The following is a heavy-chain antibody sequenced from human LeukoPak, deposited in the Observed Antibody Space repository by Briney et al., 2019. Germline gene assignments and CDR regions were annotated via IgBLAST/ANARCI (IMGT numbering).Heavy chain of an antibody. V-gene: IGHV4-34*01. CDR3: ARGRTVFDP. Sequence: SETLSLTCAVYGGPFSGNYWSWFRQLPGKGLEWIGQIYDSENTDYNPSLQSRVTILIDTSKNHFFLRVRSVTAADTALYFCARGRTVFDPWGQGILVTVSS. J-gene: IGHJ5*02. CDR2: IYDSENT. CDR1: GGPFSGNY. D-gene: IGHD2-8*02.